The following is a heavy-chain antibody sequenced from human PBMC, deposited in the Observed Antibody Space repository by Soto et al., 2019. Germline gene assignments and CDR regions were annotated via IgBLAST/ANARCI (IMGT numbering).Heavy chain of an antibody. Sequence: SGPTLVNPTATLTLTCTVSGFSLRNARMGVSWIRQPPGKALEWLAHIFSNDEKSYSTSLKSRRTISKDTSKSQVVLTMTNMDPVDTATYYCARIGASTQYSWFDPWGQGTLVTVSS. CDR3: ARIGASTQYSWFDP. J-gene: IGHJ5*02. CDR1: GFSLRNARMG. CDR2: IFSNDEK. V-gene: IGHV2-26*01.